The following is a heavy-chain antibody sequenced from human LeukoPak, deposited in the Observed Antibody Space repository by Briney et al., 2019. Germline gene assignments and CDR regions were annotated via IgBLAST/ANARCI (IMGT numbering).Heavy chain of an antibody. Sequence: PGGSLRLSCAASGFTFSSYWMHWVRQAPGKGLVWVSRINSDGSSTSYADSVKGRFTISRDNAKNTLYLQMNSLRAEDTAVYYCAMGFRRWQQYPPEYWGQGTLVTVSS. V-gene: IGHV3-74*01. J-gene: IGHJ4*02. CDR2: INSDGSST. CDR3: AMGFRRWQQYPPEY. CDR1: GFTFSSYW. D-gene: IGHD5-24*01.